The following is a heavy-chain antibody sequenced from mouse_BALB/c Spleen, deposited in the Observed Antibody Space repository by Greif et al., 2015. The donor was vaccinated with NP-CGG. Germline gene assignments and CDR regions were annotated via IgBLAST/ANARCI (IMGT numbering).Heavy chain of an antibody. CDR2: IDPANGNT. J-gene: IGHJ2*01. Sequence: VQLQQSGAELVKPGASVKLSCTASGFNIKDTYMHWVKQRPEQGLEWIGRIDPANGNTKYDPKFQGKATITADTSSNTACLQLSSLTSEDTAVYYCARDGNYARYYFDYWGQGTTLTVSS. D-gene: IGHD2-1*01. CDR3: ARDGNYARYYFDY. CDR1: GFNIKDTY. V-gene: IGHV14-3*02.